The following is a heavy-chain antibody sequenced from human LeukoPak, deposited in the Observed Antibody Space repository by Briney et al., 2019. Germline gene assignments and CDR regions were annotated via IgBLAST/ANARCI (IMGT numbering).Heavy chain of an antibody. J-gene: IGHJ1*01. D-gene: IGHD4-17*01. CDR1: GFTFSSYA. CDR2: TSGSGGST. V-gene: IGHV3-23*01. Sequence: GGSLRLSCAASGFTFSSYAMSWVRQAPGKGLEWVSATSGSGGSTYYADSVKGRFTISRDNSKNTLYLQMNSLRAEDTAVYYCAKSRYGDYGYFQHWGQGTLVTVSS. CDR3: AKSRYGDYGYFQH.